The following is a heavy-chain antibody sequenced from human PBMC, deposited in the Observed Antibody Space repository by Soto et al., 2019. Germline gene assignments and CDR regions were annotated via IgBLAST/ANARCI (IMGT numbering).Heavy chain of an antibody. V-gene: IGHV3-30*18. Sequence: QVELVESGGGVVQPGRSLKLSCAASGVTPGRYGMHWVRQAPGKGLEWLAVISDDGVNKYYAYSVKGRFTISRDNSRNTRYLQMVNLRAEDTAVYYCVKEQRMYYYGSGGDSWGQGTLVTVSS. D-gene: IGHD3-10*01. CDR3: VKEQRMYYYGSGGDS. CDR1: GVTPGRYG. J-gene: IGHJ4*02. CDR2: ISDDGVNK.